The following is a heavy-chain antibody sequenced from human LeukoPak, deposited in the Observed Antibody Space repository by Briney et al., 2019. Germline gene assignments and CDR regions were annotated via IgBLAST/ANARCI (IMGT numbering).Heavy chain of an antibody. J-gene: IGHJ4*02. D-gene: IGHD1-26*01. Sequence: PSETLSLTCTVSGGSISSSNYYWGWIRQPPGKGLEWIGSIYYSGSTYYNPSLKSRVTISEDTSKNQFSLKLSSVTAADTAVYYCAGQGGSYIKYFDYWGQGTLVTVSS. CDR1: GGSISSSNYY. V-gene: IGHV4-39*01. CDR3: AGQGGSYIKYFDY. CDR2: IYYSGST.